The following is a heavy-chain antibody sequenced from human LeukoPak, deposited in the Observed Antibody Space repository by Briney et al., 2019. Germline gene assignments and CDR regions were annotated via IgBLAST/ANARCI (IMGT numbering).Heavy chain of an antibody. Sequence: ASVKVSCKASGYTFTSYGISWVRQAPGQGLEWMGWISAYNGNTNYAQKLQGRVTMTTDTSTSTAYMELRSLRSDDTAVYYRARAEGDPYYDFWSDPAYYFDYWGQGTLVTVSS. V-gene: IGHV1-18*01. CDR2: ISAYNGNT. CDR1: GYTFTSYG. CDR3: ARAEGDPYYDFWSDPAYYFDY. J-gene: IGHJ4*02. D-gene: IGHD3-3*01.